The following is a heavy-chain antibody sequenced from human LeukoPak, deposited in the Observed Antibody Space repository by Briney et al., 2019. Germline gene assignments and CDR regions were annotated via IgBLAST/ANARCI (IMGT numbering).Heavy chain of an antibody. Sequence: SETLSLTCTVSGGSINSTSYYWGWIRQPPGKGLEWIGSIYYGGSTYYNPSLKSRVTILVDVDTSKNQFSLSLTSVTAADTAVYYCATYIWARHFEYWGQGTLVTVSS. CDR2: IYYGGST. CDR3: ATYIWARHFEY. J-gene: IGHJ4*02. V-gene: IGHV4-39*07. CDR1: GGSINSTSYY. D-gene: IGHD3-16*01.